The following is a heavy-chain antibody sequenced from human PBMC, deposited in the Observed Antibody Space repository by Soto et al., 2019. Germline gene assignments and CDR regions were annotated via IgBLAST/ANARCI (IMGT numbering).Heavy chain of an antibody. CDR2: IKEDGSGK. V-gene: IGHV3-7*03. Sequence: GGSLRLSCAASGVTFSPYWMTWVRQAPGKGREGGASIKEDGSGKYYADSVKGRFTISIDNAKNSLSVEMNSLRVEDTAVYYCARDGISGTIDFWGQGALVTVSS. CDR1: GVTFSPYW. CDR3: ARDGISGTIDF. J-gene: IGHJ4*02. D-gene: IGHD1-20*01.